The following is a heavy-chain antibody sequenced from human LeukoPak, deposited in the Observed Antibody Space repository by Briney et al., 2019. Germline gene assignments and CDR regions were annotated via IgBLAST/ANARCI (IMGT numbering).Heavy chain of an antibody. D-gene: IGHD2-15*01. J-gene: IGHJ4*02. CDR3: ARGGRGKSGFDY. CDR1: GGSISSGGYY. V-gene: IGHV4-31*03. CDR2: IYYSGST. Sequence: SQTLSLTCTVSGGSISSGGYYWGWIRQHPGKGLEWIGYIYYSGSTYYNPPLKSRVTISVDTSKNQFSLKLSSVTAADTAVYYCARGGRGKSGFDYWGQGTLVTVSS.